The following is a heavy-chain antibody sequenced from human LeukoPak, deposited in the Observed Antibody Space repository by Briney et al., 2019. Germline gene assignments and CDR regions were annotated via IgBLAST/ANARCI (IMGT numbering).Heavy chain of an antibody. J-gene: IGHJ4*02. CDR1: GFTFSSNY. CDR3: ARDMKVVLWFGEGYYFDY. D-gene: IGHD3-10*01. CDR2: IYSVGGT. V-gene: IGHV3-53*04. Sequence: PGGSLRLSCAASGFTFSSNYMSGVRQAPGKGLEWGSVIYSVGGTYYSDSAKGRFTISTHNSKNTLYLQMNSLRAEDTAVYYCARDMKVVLWFGEGYYFDYWGEGTLVTVSS.